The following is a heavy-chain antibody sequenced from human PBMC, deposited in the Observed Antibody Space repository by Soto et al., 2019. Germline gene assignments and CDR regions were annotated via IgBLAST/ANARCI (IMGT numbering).Heavy chain of an antibody. CDR3: ATASYCTGGICYVRDMHSYDTVDV. CDR2: FDPEDGET. V-gene: IGHV1-24*01. J-gene: IGHJ6*02. CDR1: GYTLTELS. Sequence: QVQLVPSGAEVKKPGASVKVSCKVSGYTLTELSMHWVRQAPGKGLEWMGAFDPEDGETIYAQKFQGRVTMTEDTSTDTAYMELSNLRSEDTAVYYCATASYCTGGICYVRDMHSYDTVDVWGPGTQVTVSS. D-gene: IGHD2-8*02.